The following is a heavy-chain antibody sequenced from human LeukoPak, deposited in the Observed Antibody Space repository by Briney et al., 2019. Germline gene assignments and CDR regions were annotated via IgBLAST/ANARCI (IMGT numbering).Heavy chain of an antibody. V-gene: IGHV5-51*01. CDR1: GYTFTSYW. D-gene: IGHD5-12*01. CDR2: IYPGDSDT. CDR3: ARRGYSGYDNYYFDY. J-gene: IGHJ4*02. Sequence: GESLKISCEGSGYTFTSYWIAWVRQMPGKGLEWMGIIYPGDSDTRYSPSFQGQVTISADKSISTAYLQWSSLTASDTAMYYCARRGYSGYDNYYFDYWGQGTLVTVSS.